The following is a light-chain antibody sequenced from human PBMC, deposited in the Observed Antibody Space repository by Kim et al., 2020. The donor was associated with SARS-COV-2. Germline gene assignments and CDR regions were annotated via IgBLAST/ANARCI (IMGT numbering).Light chain of an antibody. Sequence: ASVGDRVTITCRASQGICNSLAWFQQKPGKAPMSLIYAASSLQRGVPSIFSGSGSGIEFTLTISSLQPEEFATYYCQQYRDFPHTFGQGTKVDIK. J-gene: IGKJ1*01. CDR3: QQYRDFPHT. CDR2: AAS. V-gene: IGKV1-16*01. CDR1: QGICNS.